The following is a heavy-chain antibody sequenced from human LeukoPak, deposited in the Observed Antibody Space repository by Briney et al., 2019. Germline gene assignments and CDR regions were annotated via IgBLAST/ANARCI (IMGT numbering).Heavy chain of an antibody. CDR3: ARVLSYSTDWFPFDF. Sequence: GRSLRLSCAASGFTFNNYAMHWVRQAPGKGLEWVAVISYDGRNEYYADSLKGRFTISRDNAKSSLYLQMSSLRAEDTAMYYCARVLSYSTDWFPFDFWGQGTLVTVSS. CDR1: GFTFNNYA. CDR2: ISYDGRNE. D-gene: IGHD3-9*01. J-gene: IGHJ4*02. V-gene: IGHV3-30*04.